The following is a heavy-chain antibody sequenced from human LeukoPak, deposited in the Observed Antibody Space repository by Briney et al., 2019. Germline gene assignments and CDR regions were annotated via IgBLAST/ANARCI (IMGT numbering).Heavy chain of an antibody. J-gene: IGHJ5*02. D-gene: IGHD1-14*01. Sequence: GGSLRLSCEASGFSFGYFGMHWVRQVPDKGLEWVAVITYDGSDQYYADSVKGRFTISRDNSKNTLYLQMDSLRAEDTAVYYCARDPTGYKYDRAWYGPWGQGTLVTVSS. CDR3: ARDPTGYKYDRAWYGP. CDR1: GFSFGYFG. V-gene: IGHV3-30*03. CDR2: ITYDGSDQ.